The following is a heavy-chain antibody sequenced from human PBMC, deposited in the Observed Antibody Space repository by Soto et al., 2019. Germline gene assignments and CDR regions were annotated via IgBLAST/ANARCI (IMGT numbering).Heavy chain of an antibody. J-gene: IGHJ5*02. Sequence: ASVKVSCKASGYTFTGYYMHWVRQAPGQGLEWMGWINPNSGGTNYAQKFRGWVTMTRDTSISTAYMELSRLRSDDTAVYYCARGPYCSGGNCYSHWFDPWGQGTLVTVSS. CDR3: ARGPYCSGGNCYSHWFDP. CDR1: GYTFTGYY. CDR2: INPNSGGT. D-gene: IGHD2-15*01. V-gene: IGHV1-2*04.